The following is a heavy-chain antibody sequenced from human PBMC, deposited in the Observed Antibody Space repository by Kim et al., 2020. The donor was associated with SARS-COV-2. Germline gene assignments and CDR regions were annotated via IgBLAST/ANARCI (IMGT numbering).Heavy chain of an antibody. CDR2: IGTAGDT. V-gene: IGHV3-13*01. J-gene: IGHJ6*02. CDR3: ARGRKYYDSSGYPIRYYYYYYGMDV. D-gene: IGHD3-22*01. CDR1: GFTFSSYD. Sequence: GGSLRLSCAASGFTFSSYDMHWVRQATGKGLEWVSAIGTAGDTYYPGSVKGRFTISRENAKNSLYLQMNSLRAEDTAVYYCARGRKYYDSSGYPIRYYYYYYGMDVWGRGTSVTVSS.